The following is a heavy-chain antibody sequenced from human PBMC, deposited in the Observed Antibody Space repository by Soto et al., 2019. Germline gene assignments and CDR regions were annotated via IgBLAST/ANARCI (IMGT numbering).Heavy chain of an antibody. CDR3: AGEGFCSSTSCYLYYYGMDV. Sequence: QVQLVESGGGVVQPGRSLRLSCAASGFTFSSYGMHWVRQAPGKGLEWVAVISYDGSNKYYADSVKGRFTISRDNSKNTLYLQMNSLRAEDTAVYYCAGEGFCSSTSCYLYYYGMDVWGQGTTVTVSS. CDR2: ISYDGSNK. J-gene: IGHJ6*02. V-gene: IGHV3-30*03. CDR1: GFTFSSYG. D-gene: IGHD2-2*01.